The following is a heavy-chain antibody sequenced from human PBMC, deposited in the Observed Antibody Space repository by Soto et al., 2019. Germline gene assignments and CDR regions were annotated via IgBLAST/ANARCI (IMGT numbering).Heavy chain of an antibody. D-gene: IGHD3-22*01. J-gene: IGHJ4*02. CDR1: GGSFSGYY. Sequence: TLSLTCAVYGGSFSGYYWSWIRQPPGKGLEWIGEINHSGSTNYNPSLKSRVTISVDTSKNQFSLKLSSVTAADTAVYYCARGSGYYGFSYWGQGTLVTVSS. CDR2: INHSGST. V-gene: IGHV4-34*01. CDR3: ARGSGYYGFSY.